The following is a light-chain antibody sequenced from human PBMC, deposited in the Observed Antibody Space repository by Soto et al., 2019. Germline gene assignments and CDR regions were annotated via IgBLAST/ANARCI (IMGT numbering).Light chain of an antibody. CDR3: SSYTSSSTAVV. Sequence: QSVLTQPASVSGSPGQSITISCTGTSSDVGGYNYVSWYQQHPGKAPKLMINDVSNRPSGVSNRFSGSKSGNTASLTISGLQAEDEADYYCSSYTSSSTAVVFGGGPKVTVL. J-gene: IGLJ2*01. V-gene: IGLV2-14*01. CDR1: SSDVGGYNY. CDR2: DVS.